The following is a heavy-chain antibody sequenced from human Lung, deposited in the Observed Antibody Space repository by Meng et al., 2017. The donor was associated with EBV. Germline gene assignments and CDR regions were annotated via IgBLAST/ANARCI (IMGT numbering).Heavy chain of an antibody. CDR2: IYWDDDK. J-gene: IGHJ4*02. CDR3: AHRHRLRDFDY. V-gene: IGHV2-5*02. CDR1: GFSLSTSGVG. D-gene: IGHD4-17*01. Sequence: QISLKESGPQLVKPTQTLMLTRIFSGFSLSTSGVGVGWIRQPPGKALEWLALIYWDDDKRYSPSLKNRLTITKDTSKNQVVLTLTNIDPVDTATYYCAHRHRLRDFDYWGQGTLVTVSS.